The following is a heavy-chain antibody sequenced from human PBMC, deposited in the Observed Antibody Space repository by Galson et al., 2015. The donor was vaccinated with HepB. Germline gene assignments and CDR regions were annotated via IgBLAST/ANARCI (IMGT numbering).Heavy chain of an antibody. CDR1: GYTFTGYY. J-gene: IGHJ6*03. Sequence: VKVSCKASGYTFTGYYMHWVRQAPGQGLEWMGRINPNSGGTNYAQKFQGRVTMTRDTSISTAYMELSRLRSDDTAVYYCARSPLSYYYYYMDVWGKGTTVTVSS. V-gene: IGHV1-2*06. CDR2: INPNSGGT. CDR3: ARSPLSYYYYYMDV.